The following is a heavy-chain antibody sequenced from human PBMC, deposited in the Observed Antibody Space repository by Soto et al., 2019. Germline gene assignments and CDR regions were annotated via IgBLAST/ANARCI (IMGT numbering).Heavy chain of an antibody. J-gene: IGHJ6*02. CDR3: ANTNYDFWGMDV. CDR1: GFTFSDYG. Sequence: QVQLVESGGGVVQPGRSLRLSCAASGFTFSDYGMHWVRQAPGKGLEWVAVISYDERNKYYADSVKGRFTISRDNSQNTLYLQMNSLRAEDTAMYYCANTNYDFWGMDVWGQGTTVTVSS. V-gene: IGHV3-30*18. CDR2: ISYDERNK. D-gene: IGHD3-3*01.